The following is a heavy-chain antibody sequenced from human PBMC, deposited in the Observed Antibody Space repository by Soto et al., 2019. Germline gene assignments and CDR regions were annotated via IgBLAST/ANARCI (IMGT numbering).Heavy chain of an antibody. CDR1: GYTFTNYY. J-gene: IGHJ4*02. Sequence: ASVKVSCKASGYTFTNYYIHWVRQAPGQGPEWMGIINPSGGSTSYAQKFQGRVTMTRDTSTSTVYMDLSSLRSEDTAVYYCATGDSSSSPFDYWGQGTLVTVSS. CDR2: INPSGGST. D-gene: IGHD6-6*01. CDR3: ATGDSSSSPFDY. V-gene: IGHV1-46*01.